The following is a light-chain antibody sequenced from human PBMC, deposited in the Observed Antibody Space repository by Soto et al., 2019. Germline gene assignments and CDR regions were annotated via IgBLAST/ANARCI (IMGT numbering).Light chain of an antibody. CDR1: SSDVGGYNY. CDR2: EVS. CDR3: SSYTSSSTLYV. J-gene: IGLJ1*01. V-gene: IGLV2-14*01. Sequence: QSVLTQPASVSGSPGQSITISCTGTSSDVGGYNYVSWYQQHPGKAPKLMIYEVSNRPSGVSNRFSGSESGNTASLTISGLQAEDEADYYCSSYTSSSTLYVFGTGTSSPS.